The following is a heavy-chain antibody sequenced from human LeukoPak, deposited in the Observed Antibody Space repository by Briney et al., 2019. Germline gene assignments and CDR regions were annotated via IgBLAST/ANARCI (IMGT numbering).Heavy chain of an antibody. J-gene: IGHJ4*02. V-gene: IGHV3-23*01. CDR1: GFTFSSYA. D-gene: IGHD4-17*01. CDR3: ANPPTETYGDPYYFDY. CDR2: ISGSGGST. Sequence: PGGSLRLSCAASGFTFSSYAMSWVRQAPGKGLEWVSAISGSGGSTYYADSVKGRFTISRDDSKNTLYLQMNSLRAEDTAVYYCANPPTETYGDPYYFDYWGQGTLVTVPS.